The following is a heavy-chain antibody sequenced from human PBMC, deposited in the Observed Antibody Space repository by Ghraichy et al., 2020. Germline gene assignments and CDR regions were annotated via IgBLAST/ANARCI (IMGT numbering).Heavy chain of an antibody. Sequence: GESLRLSCAASGFIFSDYGMHWVRQAPGKGLEWVAVISSDGGETHYAESVKGRFTISRDNSDNTLSLQMSSLRPEDTAVYYCANGDSSSWYAVGVHWGQGTLVTVSS. CDR2: ISSDGGET. CDR1: GFIFSDYG. J-gene: IGHJ4*02. D-gene: IGHD6-13*01. V-gene: IGHV3-30*18. CDR3: ANGDSSSWYAVGVH.